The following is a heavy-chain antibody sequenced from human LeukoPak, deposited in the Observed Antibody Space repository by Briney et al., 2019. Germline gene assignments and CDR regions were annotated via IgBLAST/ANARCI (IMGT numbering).Heavy chain of an antibody. Sequence: QTGGSLRLSCAASGFTFSSYWMSWVRQAPGKGLEWVANIKQDGSEKYYVDSVKGRFTISRDNAKISLYLQMNSLRAEDTAVYYCARDLGAAAAGSIAFDIWGQGTMVTVSS. CDR2: IKQDGSEK. CDR1: GFTFSSYW. CDR3: ARDLGAAAAGSIAFDI. V-gene: IGHV3-7*01. J-gene: IGHJ3*02. D-gene: IGHD6-13*01.